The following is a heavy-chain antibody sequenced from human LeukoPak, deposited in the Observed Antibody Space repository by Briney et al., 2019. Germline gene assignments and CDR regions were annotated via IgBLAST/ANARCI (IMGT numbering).Heavy chain of an antibody. J-gene: IGHJ4*02. Sequence: KPGGSLRLSCAGSGFTFSRYTFNWVRQAPGRGLEWVSAISGDSKYIYYTDSVKGRFTISRDNARNSVYLQMNSLGVEDTAVYYCARAPTASVGYCSSASCQADYWGQGTLVTVSS. CDR2: ISGDSKYI. CDR3: ARAPTASVGYCSSASCQADY. D-gene: IGHD2-2*01. CDR1: GFTFSRYT. V-gene: IGHV3-21*01.